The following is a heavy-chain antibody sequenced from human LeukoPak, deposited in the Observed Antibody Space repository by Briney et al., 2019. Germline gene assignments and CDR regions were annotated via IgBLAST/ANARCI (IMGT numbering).Heavy chain of an antibody. CDR2: ISTSSSYI. Sequence: PGRSLRLSCAASGFTFSTYSMNWVRQAPGKGLEWVSSISTSSSYIYYADSVKGRFTISRDNAKNSLYLQLNSLRAEDTAVYYCARWGTRDSFDIWGQGTMVTVSS. D-gene: IGHD3-16*01. CDR1: GFTFSTYS. J-gene: IGHJ3*02. CDR3: ARWGTRDSFDI. V-gene: IGHV3-21*01.